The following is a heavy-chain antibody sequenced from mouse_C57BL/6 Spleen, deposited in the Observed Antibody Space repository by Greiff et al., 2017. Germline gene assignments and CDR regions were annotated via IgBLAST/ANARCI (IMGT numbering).Heavy chain of an antibody. CDR2: ISSGSSTI. D-gene: IGHD1-1*01. CDR1: GFTFSDYG. V-gene: IGHV5-17*01. CDR3: ARRDYGSSYRYYAMDY. J-gene: IGHJ4*01. Sequence: EVQGVESGGGLVKPGGSLKLSCAASGFTFSDYGMHWVRQAPEKGLEWVAYISSGSSTIYYADTVKGRFTISRDNAKNTLFLQMTSLRSEDTAMYYCARRDYGSSYRYYAMDYWGQGTSVTVSS.